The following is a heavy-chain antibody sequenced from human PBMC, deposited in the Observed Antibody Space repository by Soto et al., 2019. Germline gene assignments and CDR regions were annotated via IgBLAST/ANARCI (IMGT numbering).Heavy chain of an antibody. CDR3: AKNWNWGSLVH. CDR2: IYYGGST. J-gene: IGHJ4*02. D-gene: IGHD7-27*01. Sequence: SETLSLTCTVSGDSISTDYWSWIRQSPGKGLEWIGLIYYGGSTNYNPSLKSRVTISVDTPKNQFSLKLSSVTAADTAVYYCAKNWNWGSLVHWGQGTLDTVSS. V-gene: IGHV4-59*08. CDR1: GDSISTDY.